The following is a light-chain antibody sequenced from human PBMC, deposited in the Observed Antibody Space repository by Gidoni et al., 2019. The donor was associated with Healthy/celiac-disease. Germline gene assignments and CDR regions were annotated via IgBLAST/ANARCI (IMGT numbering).Light chain of an antibody. V-gene: IGKV1-39*01. J-gene: IGKJ5*01. CDR2: AAS. Sequence: DIQMTQYTASLSAAVGDRVTITCRASQSISSYLNWYQQKPGKDHKLLIYAASSLQSGVPSMFSGSGSGTDFTLTISSLQPEDFATYYCQQSYITPFRFGQGTRLEIK. CDR3: QQSYITPFR. CDR1: QSISSY.